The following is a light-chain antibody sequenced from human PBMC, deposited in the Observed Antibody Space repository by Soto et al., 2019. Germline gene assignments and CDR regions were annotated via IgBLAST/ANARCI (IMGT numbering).Light chain of an antibody. CDR2: AAS. CDR1: QGIGSY. Sequence: AIRMTQSPSSLSASTGDRVTITCRASQGIGSYLAWYQQKPGKAPKLLIYAASTLQSGVPSRFSGSGSGTDFTLTISCLQSEDFATYYCQQYYSYPPTFGQGTKVDIK. CDR3: QQYYSYPPT. J-gene: IGKJ1*01. V-gene: IGKV1-8*01.